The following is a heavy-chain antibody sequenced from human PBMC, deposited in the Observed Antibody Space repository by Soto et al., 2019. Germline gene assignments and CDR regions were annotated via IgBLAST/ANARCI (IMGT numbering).Heavy chain of an antibody. J-gene: IGHJ6*02. CDR2: INSDGSST. D-gene: IGHD3-16*01. V-gene: IGHV3-74*01. CDR1: GFTISSYW. Sequence: GGSLRLSCAASGFTISSYWMHWVRQAPGKGLVWVSRINSDGSSTHYADSVKGRFTISRDNAKNTLYLQVNSLRAEDTAVCYCARGGTGSGYYYAMDVWGQGTTVTVSS. CDR3: ARGGTGSGYYYAMDV.